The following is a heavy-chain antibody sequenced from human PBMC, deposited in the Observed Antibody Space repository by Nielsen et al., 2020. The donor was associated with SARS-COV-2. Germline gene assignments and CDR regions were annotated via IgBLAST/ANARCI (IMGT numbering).Heavy chain of an antibody. CDR1: GASIRSYY. CDR3: ATVGSGWYKSFDY. J-gene: IGHJ4*02. Sequence: SETLSLTCTVSGASIRSYYWSWLRQPPGKGLEWIGYIHSIGSTNYNPSLKSRVTISADTSKNQFSLRLTSVSAADAAVYYCATVGSGWYKSFDYWGQGALVTVSS. V-gene: IGHV4-59*12. D-gene: IGHD6-19*01. CDR2: IHSIGST.